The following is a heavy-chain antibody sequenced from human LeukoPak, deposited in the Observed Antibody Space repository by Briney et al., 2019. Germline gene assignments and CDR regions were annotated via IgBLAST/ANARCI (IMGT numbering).Heavy chain of an antibody. D-gene: IGHD3-3*01. V-gene: IGHV3-30*04. CDR3: ARDGWYYDFWSGSSNWFDP. J-gene: IGHJ5*02. Sequence: PGRSLRLSCAASGFTFSSHAMHWVRQAPGKGLEWVAVISYDGSSKYYADSVKGRFTISRDNSKNTLYPQMNSLRAEDTAVYYCARDGWYYDFWSGSSNWFDPWGQGTLVTVSS. CDR2: ISYDGSSK. CDR1: GFTFSSHA.